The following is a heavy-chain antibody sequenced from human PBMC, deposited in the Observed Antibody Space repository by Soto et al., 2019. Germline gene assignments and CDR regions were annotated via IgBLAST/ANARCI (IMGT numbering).Heavy chain of an antibody. Sequence: PSETLSLTCTVSGGSISSYYWSWIRQPAGKGLEWIGRIYTSGSTNYNPSLKSRVTMSVDTSKNQFSLKLSSVTAADTAVYYCAREGGSSGYPPKNYYYYYGMDVWGQGTTVTVSS. D-gene: IGHD3-22*01. CDR3: AREGGSSGYPPKNYYYYYGMDV. CDR2: IYTSGST. J-gene: IGHJ6*02. V-gene: IGHV4-4*07. CDR1: GGSISSYY.